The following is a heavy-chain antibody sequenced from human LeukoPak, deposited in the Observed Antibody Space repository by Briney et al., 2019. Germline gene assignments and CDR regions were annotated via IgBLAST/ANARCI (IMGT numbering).Heavy chain of an antibody. CDR3: ANQLEWLLYMDV. Sequence: GGALRLSCAASGLTFSSYGIHWVRQAPGKGLEWVAFIQDDGSNKYYADSVKGRFTISRDNSKNTLYQQMNSLRAEDTAVYYCANQLEWLLYMDVWGKGTTVTVS. V-gene: IGHV3-30*02. D-gene: IGHD3-3*01. CDR1: GLTFSSYG. J-gene: IGHJ6*03. CDR2: IQDDGSNK.